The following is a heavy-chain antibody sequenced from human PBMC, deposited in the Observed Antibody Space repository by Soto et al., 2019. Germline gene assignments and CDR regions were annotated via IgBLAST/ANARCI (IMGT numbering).Heavy chain of an antibody. D-gene: IGHD3-22*01. CDR1: GYTFTRYG. CDR3: ARDKGDSSGYGGDDAFDI. J-gene: IGHJ3*02. Sequence: GASVKVSCKSSGYTFTRYGITWGRQAPGQGAEGGGWISAYSGNTSYAQKFQGRVTMTRDTSTSTVYMELSSLRSEDTAVYYCARDKGDSSGYGGDDAFDIWGQGTMVTVSS. V-gene: IGHV1-18*01. CDR2: ISAYSGNT.